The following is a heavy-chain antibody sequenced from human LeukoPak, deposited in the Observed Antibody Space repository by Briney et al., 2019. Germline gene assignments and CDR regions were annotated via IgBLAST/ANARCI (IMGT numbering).Heavy chain of an antibody. CDR3: AKDDIAVAGYFDS. D-gene: IGHD6-19*01. V-gene: IGHV3-23*01. CDR1: GITLRSYA. J-gene: IGHJ4*02. Sequence: GESLRLSCAVSGITLRSYAMSWVRQAPGKGLEWVSGISGSGDIIYYADSIKGRFTVSRDNSKNTLHLQMNSLRAEDTALYYCAKDDIAVAGYFDSWGQGTLVTVSS. CDR2: ISGSGDII.